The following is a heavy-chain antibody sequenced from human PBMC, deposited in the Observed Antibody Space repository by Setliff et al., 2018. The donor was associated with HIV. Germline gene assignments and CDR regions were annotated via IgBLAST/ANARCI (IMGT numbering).Heavy chain of an antibody. Sequence: KVSCKASGGTFSAYAVNWVRQAPGQGLEWMGRIISILGTPNYPHKFQGRVTITADKSTTTAYMELSSLRSDDTAIYYCARDFHVLGYCSADSCPYDASDVWGQGTMVTVSS. CDR3: ARDFHVLGYCSADSCPYDASDV. J-gene: IGHJ3*01. V-gene: IGHV1-69*04. D-gene: IGHD2-15*01. CDR2: IISILGTP. CDR1: GGTFSAYA.